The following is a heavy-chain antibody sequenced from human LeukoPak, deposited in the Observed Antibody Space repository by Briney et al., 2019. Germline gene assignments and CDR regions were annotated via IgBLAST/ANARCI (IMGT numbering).Heavy chain of an antibody. J-gene: IGHJ4*02. V-gene: IGHV1-46*01. CDR1: GFTFTSYY. Sequence: PGGSLRLSCAASGFTFTSYYMHWVRQAPGQGLEWMGIINPSGGSTSYAQKFQGRVTMTRDTSTSTVYMELSSLRSEDTAVYYCARESSGYDYWGQGTLVTVSS. CDR2: INPSGGST. CDR3: ARESSGYDY. D-gene: IGHD6-19*01.